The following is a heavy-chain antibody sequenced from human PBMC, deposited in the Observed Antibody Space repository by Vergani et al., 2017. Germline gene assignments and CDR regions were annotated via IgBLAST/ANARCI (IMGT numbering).Heavy chain of an antibody. D-gene: IGHD4-17*01. CDR3: AREFTGYGDYGLGY. J-gene: IGHJ4*02. V-gene: IGHV4-34*01. CDR2: INHSGST. Sequence: QLQQWGAGLLKPSETLSLTCAVYGGSFSGYYWSWIRQPPGKGLEWIGEINHSGSTNYNPSLKSRVTISVDTSKNQFSLKLSSVTAADTAVCYCAREFTGYGDYGLGYWGQGTLVTVSS. CDR1: GGSFSGYY.